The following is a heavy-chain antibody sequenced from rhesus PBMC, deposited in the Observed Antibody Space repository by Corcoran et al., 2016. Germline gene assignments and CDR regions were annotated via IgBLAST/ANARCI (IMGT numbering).Heavy chain of an antibody. CDR3: TRTPDSWNVIDS. CDR1: GGSISDYY. J-gene: IGHJ4*01. Sequence: QVRLQESGPGLVKPSETLSLTCAVSGGSISDYYWNWIRQPPGKGLEWIGYFGGTGGSTYYHPSFKRRVTISTDTSKNQFSLMMSSVTAADTAFYYCTRTPDSWNVIDSWGQGVLVTVSS. V-gene: IGHV4-165*02. D-gene: IGHD1-14*01. CDR2: FGGTGGST.